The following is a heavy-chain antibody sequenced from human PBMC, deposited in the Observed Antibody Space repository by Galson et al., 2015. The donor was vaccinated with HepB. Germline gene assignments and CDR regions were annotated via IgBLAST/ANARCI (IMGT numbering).Heavy chain of an antibody. V-gene: IGHV3-9*01. CDR3: AKDRAGLVAEKGNYFDY. CDR2: ISWNSGSI. Sequence: SLRLSCAASGFTFDDYAMHWVRQAPGKGLEWVSGISWNSGSIGYADSVKGRFTISGDNAKNSLYLQMNSLRAEDTALYYCAKDRAGLVAEKGNYFDYWGQGTLVTVSS. J-gene: IGHJ4*02. D-gene: IGHD5-12*01. CDR1: GFTFDDYA.